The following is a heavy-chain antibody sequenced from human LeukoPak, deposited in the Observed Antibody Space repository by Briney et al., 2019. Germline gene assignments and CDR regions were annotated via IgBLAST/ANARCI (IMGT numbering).Heavy chain of an antibody. Sequence: GGSLRLSCAASGFTFSSYAMHWVRQAPGKGLEWVAVISYDGSNKYYADSVKGRFTISGDNSKNTLYLQMNSLRAEDTAVYYCANPSAVVTPANAFDIWGQGTMVTVSS. J-gene: IGHJ3*02. CDR2: ISYDGSNK. D-gene: IGHD4-23*01. V-gene: IGHV3-30-3*01. CDR3: ANPSAVVTPANAFDI. CDR1: GFTFSSYA.